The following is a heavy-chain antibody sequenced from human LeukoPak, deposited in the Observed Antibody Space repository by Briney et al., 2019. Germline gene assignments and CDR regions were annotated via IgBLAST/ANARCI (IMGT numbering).Heavy chain of an antibody. CDR1: GFTFSSYG. CDR3: ARCLGDYFDY. J-gene: IGHJ4*02. CDR2: INQGTTHI. V-gene: IGHV3-21*01. Sequence: PGGSLRLSCAASGFTFSSYGMNWVRQAPGKGLEWVSSINQGTTHIYYAGSVRGRFTISRDDARNSLYLQMNSLRAEDTAVYYCARCLGDYFDYWGQGTLVTVSS.